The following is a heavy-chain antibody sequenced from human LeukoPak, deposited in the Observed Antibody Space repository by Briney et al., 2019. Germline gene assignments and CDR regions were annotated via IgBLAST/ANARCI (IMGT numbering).Heavy chain of an antibody. V-gene: IGHV4-34*01. CDR3: ARGKVLWFGELARPHYYYGMDV. J-gene: IGHJ6*02. CDR2: INHSGST. CDR1: GGSFSGYY. Sequence: SETPSLTCAVYGGSFSGYYWSWIRQPPGKGLEWIGEINHSGSTNYNPSLKSRVTISVDTSKNQFSLKLSSVTAADTAVYYCARGKVLWFGELARPHYYYGMDVWGQGTTVTVSS. D-gene: IGHD3-10*01.